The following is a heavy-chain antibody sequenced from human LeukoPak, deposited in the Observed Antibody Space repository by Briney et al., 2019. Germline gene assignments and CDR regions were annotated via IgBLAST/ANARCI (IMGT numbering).Heavy chain of an antibody. CDR1: GGSISSYY. J-gene: IGHJ6*03. CDR2: IYYSGST. Sequence: SETLSLTCTVSGGSISSYYWSWIRQPPGNGLEWIGYIYYSGSTNYNPSLKSRVTISVDTSKNQFSLKLSSVTAADTAVYYCARDKKVATPYYWYSMDVWGKGTTVTVSS. D-gene: IGHD5-12*01. CDR3: ARDKKVATPYYWYSMDV. V-gene: IGHV4-59*01.